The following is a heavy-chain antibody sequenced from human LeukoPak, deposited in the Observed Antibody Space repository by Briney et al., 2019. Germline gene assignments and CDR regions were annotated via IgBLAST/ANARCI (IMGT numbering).Heavy chain of an antibody. CDR2: INHSGST. J-gene: IGHJ4*02. CDR1: GGSFSGYY. Sequence: PSETLSLTCAVYGGSFSGYYWSWIRQPPGKGLEWIGEINHSGSTNYNPSLKSRVTISVDTSKNQFSLKLSSVTAADTAVYYCARGSSGWYSHYFDYWGQGTLVTVSS. CDR3: ARGSSGWYSHYFDY. D-gene: IGHD6-19*01. V-gene: IGHV4-34*01.